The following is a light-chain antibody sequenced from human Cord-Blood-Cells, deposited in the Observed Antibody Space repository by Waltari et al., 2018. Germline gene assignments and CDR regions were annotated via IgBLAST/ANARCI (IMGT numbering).Light chain of an antibody. CDR2: GAS. Sequence: EIVLTQSPGTLSLSPGERATLSCRASQSVSSSYLAWYQQKPGQAPRLLIYGASSRATDSPDSFSGSGSGTVFTLTISRLEPEDFAVYYCQQYGSSPLTFGGGTKVEIK. CDR3: QQYGSSPLT. V-gene: IGKV3-20*01. J-gene: IGKJ4*01. CDR1: QSVSSSY.